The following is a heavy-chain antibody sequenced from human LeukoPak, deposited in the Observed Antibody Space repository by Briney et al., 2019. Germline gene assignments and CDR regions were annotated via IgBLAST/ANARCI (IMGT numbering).Heavy chain of an antibody. CDR1: GFTFSSYV. J-gene: IGHJ5*02. CDR3: APSSAWYLNWFDP. V-gene: IGHV3-30-3*01. Sequence: GGSLRLSCAASGFTFSSYVMHWVRQAPGKGLEWVAVVSYDGSDKYYADSVKGRFTISRDNSKNTLYLQMNNLRAEDTAVYYCAPSSAWYLNWFDPWGQGTLVTVSS. CDR2: VSYDGSDK. D-gene: IGHD6-19*01.